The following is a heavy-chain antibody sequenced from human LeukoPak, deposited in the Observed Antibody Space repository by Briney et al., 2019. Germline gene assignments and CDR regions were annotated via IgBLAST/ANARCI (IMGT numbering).Heavy chain of an antibody. J-gene: IGHJ4*02. V-gene: IGHV4-59*01. CDR3: ASAGMTTVTFDY. CDR1: GGSISSYY. D-gene: IGHD4-17*01. CDR2: IYYSGST. Sequence: KSSETLSLTCTVSGGSISSYYWSWIRQPPGKGLEWIGYIYYSGSTNYNPSLKSRVTISVDTSKNQFSLKLSSVTAADTAVYYCASAGMTTVTFDYWGQGTLVTVSS.